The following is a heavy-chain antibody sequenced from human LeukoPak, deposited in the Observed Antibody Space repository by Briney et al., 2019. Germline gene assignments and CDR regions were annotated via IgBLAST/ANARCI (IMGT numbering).Heavy chain of an antibody. V-gene: IGHV4-34*01. Sequence: PSETLSLTCAVYGGSFSGYYWSWIRQPPGKGLEWIGEINHSGGTNYNPSLKSRVTISVDTSKNQFSLKLSSVTAADTAVYYCARLYDFWSGYLDYWGQGTLVTVSS. CDR1: GGSFSGYY. CDR3: ARLYDFWSGYLDY. CDR2: INHSGGT. D-gene: IGHD3-3*01. J-gene: IGHJ4*02.